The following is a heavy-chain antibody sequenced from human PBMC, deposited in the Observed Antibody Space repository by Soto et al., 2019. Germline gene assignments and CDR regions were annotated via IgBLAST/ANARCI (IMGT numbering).Heavy chain of an antibody. J-gene: IGHJ5*02. D-gene: IGHD3-10*01. CDR2: IYYSGST. CDR3: ARGSRITMVRGVIWWFDP. Sequence: QVQLQESGPGLVKPSQTLSLTCTVSGGSISSGGYYWSWIRQHPGKGLQWIGYIYYSGSTYYNPSLKSRGTIAVDTSKNQFSLKLSSVTAADTAVYYCARGSRITMVRGVIWWFDPWGQGTLVTVSS. CDR1: GGSISSGGYY. V-gene: IGHV4-31*03.